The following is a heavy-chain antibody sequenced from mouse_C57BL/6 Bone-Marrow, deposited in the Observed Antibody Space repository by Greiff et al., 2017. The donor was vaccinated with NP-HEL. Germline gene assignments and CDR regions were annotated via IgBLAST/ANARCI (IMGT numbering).Heavy chain of an antibody. D-gene: IGHD1-1*01. V-gene: IGHV1-72*01. CDR2: IDPNSGGT. J-gene: IGHJ4*01. CDR3: ARERDFGTTVVGAMDY. Sequence: QVQLKESGAELVKPGASVKLSCKASGYTFTSYWMHWVKQRPGRGLEWIGRIDPNSGGTKYNEKFKSKATLTVDKPSSTAYMQLSSLTSEDSAVYYGARERDFGTTVVGAMDYWGQGTSVTVSS. CDR1: GYTFTSYW.